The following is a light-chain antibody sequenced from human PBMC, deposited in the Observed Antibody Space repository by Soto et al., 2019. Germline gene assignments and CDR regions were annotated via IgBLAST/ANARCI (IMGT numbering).Light chain of an antibody. CDR3: QQYYSTTPT. V-gene: IGKV4-1*01. CDR2: WAS. J-gene: IGKJ2*01. Sequence: DIVMTQSPDSLAVSLGERATINCKSSQSVLYSSKNKNYLAWYQQKPGQPPKIVIYWASTRESGVPDRFSGSGSGTDFTLTISSLQAEDVAVYYCQQYYSTTPTFGQGTKLEI. CDR1: QSVLYSSKNKNY.